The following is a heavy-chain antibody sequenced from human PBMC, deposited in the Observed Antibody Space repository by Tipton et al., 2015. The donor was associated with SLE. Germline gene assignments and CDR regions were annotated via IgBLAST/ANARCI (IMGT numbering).Heavy chain of an antibody. Sequence: SLRLSCAASGFTFSSYWMSWVRQAPGKGLEWVANIKQDGSEKYYADSVKGRFTISRDNAKNSLYLQMNSLRAEDTAVYYCARDTQSSTSWLFYYYYGMDVWGQGTTVTVSS. CDR2: IKQDGSEK. D-gene: IGHD2-2*01. CDR1: GFTFSSYW. V-gene: IGHV3-7*01. CDR3: ARDTQSSTSWLFYYYYGMDV. J-gene: IGHJ6*02.